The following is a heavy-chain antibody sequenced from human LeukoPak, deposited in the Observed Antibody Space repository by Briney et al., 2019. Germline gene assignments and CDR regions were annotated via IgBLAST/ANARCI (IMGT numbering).Heavy chain of an antibody. J-gene: IGHJ4*02. CDR3: ANTLLAATPDY. D-gene: IGHD2-15*01. V-gene: IGHV1-69*04. Sequence: GSSVKVSCKASGGTFSSYAISWVRQAPGQGLEWMGRIIPILGIANYAQKFQGRVTITADKPTSTAYMELSSLRSEDTAVYYCANTLLAATPDYWGQGTLVTVSS. CDR2: IIPILGIA. CDR1: GGTFSSYA.